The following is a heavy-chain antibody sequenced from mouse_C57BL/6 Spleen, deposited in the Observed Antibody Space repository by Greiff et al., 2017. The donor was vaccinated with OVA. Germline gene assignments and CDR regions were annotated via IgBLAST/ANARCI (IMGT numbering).Heavy chain of an antibody. CDR3: ARHEDEIYYDYGGYFDY. CDR2: FYPGSGSI. J-gene: IGHJ2*01. Sequence: QVQLQQSGAELVKPGASVKLSCKASGYTFTEYTIHWVKQRSGQGLEWIGWFYPGSGSIKYNEKFKDKATLTADKSSSTVYMELSRLTSEDSAVYFCARHEDEIYYDYGGYFDYWGQGTTLTVSS. D-gene: IGHD2-4*01. CDR1: GYTFTEYT. V-gene: IGHV1-62-2*01.